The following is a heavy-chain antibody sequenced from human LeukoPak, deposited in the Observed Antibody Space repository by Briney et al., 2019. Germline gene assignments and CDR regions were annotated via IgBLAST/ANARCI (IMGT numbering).Heavy chain of an antibody. CDR1: GYTFTGYY. Sequence: ASVKVSCKASGYTFTGYYMHWVRQAPGQGLEWMGWINPNSRGTNYAQKFQGRVTMTRDTSISTAYMELSRLRSDDTAVYYCARVLYYGSGSYLDYWGQGTLVTVSS. V-gene: IGHV1-2*02. CDR3: ARVLYYGSGSYLDY. CDR2: INPNSRGT. D-gene: IGHD3-10*01. J-gene: IGHJ4*02.